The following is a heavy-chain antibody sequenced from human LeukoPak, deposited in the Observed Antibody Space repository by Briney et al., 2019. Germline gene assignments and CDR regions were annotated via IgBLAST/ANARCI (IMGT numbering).Heavy chain of an antibody. D-gene: IGHD6-13*01. CDR3: AHRIISAAAQALSYFAC. J-gene: IGHJ4*02. CDR1: GFSLSTTGVG. Sequence: EPGPTLLNPIQSLTLTCTFPGFSLSTTGVGVGWIRQPPGKALEWLALIYWHDDKRYSPSLKSRLTITKDTSKNQVFRTMTYVDPVDTATYYCAHRIISAAAQALSYFACCGQGTLVTVSS. CDR2: IYWHDDK. V-gene: IGHV2-5*01.